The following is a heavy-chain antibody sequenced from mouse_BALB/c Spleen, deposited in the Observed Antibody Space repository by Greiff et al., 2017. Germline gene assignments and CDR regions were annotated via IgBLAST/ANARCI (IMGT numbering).Heavy chain of an antibody. CDR3: ARGDGYYWYFDV. D-gene: IGHD2-3*01. Sequence: EVQLQQSGAELVKPGASVKLSCTASGFNIKDTYMHWVKQRPEQGLEWIGRIDPANGNTKYDPKFQGKATITADTSSNTAYLQLSSLTSEETAVYYCARGDGYYWYFDVWGAGTTVTVSS. V-gene: IGHV14-3*02. CDR2: IDPANGNT. J-gene: IGHJ1*01. CDR1: GFNIKDTY.